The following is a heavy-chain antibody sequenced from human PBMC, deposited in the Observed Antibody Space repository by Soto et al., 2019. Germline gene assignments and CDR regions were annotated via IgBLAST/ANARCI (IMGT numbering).Heavy chain of an antibody. J-gene: IGHJ4*02. V-gene: IGHV3-23*01. CDR3: ARGTYYYGSAPYYFDY. CDR2: ISDSGGST. D-gene: IGHD3-10*01. Sequence: GGSLRLSCAASGFTFSSYAMSWVRQAPGKGLEWVSGISDSGGSTYYADSVKGRFTISRDNSKNTLYLQMNSLRAEDTAVYYCARGTYYYGSAPYYFDYWGQGTLVTVSS. CDR1: GFTFSSYA.